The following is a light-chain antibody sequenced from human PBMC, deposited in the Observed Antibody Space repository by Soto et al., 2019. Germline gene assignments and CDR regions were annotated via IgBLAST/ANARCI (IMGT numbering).Light chain of an antibody. Sequence: DIQMTQSPSSVSASVGDRVTITCRASQDIGSWLAWYQQKPGKAPDLLIYGASSLQSGVPSRFYGSGSGTDFTLTISSLQPEDFATYYCQQGGSFPITFDHVTRLEI. V-gene: IGKV1-12*01. CDR3: QQGGSFPIT. J-gene: IGKJ5*01. CDR1: QDIGSW. CDR2: GAS.